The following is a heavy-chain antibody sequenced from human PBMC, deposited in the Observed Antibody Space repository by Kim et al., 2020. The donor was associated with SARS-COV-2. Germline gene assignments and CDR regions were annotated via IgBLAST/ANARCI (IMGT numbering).Heavy chain of an antibody. CDR2: INHSGST. D-gene: IGHD3-22*01. CDR3: SSDKYYYDSSGYYLLDY. J-gene: IGHJ4*01. Sequence: SETLSLTCAVYGGSFSGYYWSWIRQPPGKGLEWIGEINHSGSTNYNAYLKSRVTILVDKSKNKFFLKLSSGTAADTAVYYCSSDKYYYDSSGYYLLDYWG. V-gene: IGHV4-34*01. CDR1: GGSFSGYY.